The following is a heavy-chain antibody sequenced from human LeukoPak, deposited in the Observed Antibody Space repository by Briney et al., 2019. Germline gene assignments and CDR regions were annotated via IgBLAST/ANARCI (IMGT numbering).Heavy chain of an antibody. CDR3: ARHFDVVVVVAAHFDP. CDR2: ISGSGGST. J-gene: IGHJ5*02. Sequence: GGSLRLSCAASGFTFSSYAMSWVRQAPGKGLEWVSGISGSGGSTYYADSVKGRFTISRDNSKNTLYLQMNSLRAEDTAVYYCARHFDVVVVVAAHFDPWGQGTLVTVSS. CDR1: GFTFSSYA. D-gene: IGHD2-15*01. V-gene: IGHV3-23*01.